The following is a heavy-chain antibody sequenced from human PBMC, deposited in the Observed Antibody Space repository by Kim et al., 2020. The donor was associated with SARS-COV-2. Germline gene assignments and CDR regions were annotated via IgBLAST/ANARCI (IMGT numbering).Heavy chain of an antibody. CDR3: SRFKNGFDP. Sequence: PNYNPSLKVRGTISVDTSKNQFSLKLSSVTAADTAVYYCSRFKNGFDPWGQGTLVTVSS. CDR2: P. J-gene: IGHJ5*02. V-gene: IGHV4-4*09.